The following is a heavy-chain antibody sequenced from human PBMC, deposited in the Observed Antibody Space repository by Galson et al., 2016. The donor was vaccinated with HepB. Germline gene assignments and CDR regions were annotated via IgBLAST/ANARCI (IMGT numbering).Heavy chain of an antibody. CDR1: GFGISDSY. V-gene: IGHV3-53*05. Sequence: SLRLSCAVSGFGISDSYMTWIRQSAGKGLEWLSLLYSGGTTYYAASVKGRFTISRDDAKNLLFLQMNGLRGDDTAVYYCARLYQMGANVWLDPWGQGTPATVSS. D-gene: IGHD2-2*01. CDR2: LYSGGTT. CDR3: ARLYQMGANVWLDP. J-gene: IGHJ5*02.